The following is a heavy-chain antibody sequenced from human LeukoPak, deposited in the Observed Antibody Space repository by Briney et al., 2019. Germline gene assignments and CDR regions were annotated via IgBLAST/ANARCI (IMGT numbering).Heavy chain of an antibody. V-gene: IGHV3-7*01. CDR3: ARGYNGFDI. CDR2: IKQDGSEK. Sequence: GGSLRLSCAASGFTFSFAWMTWVRQAPGKGLEWVANIKQDGSEKDYVDSVQGRFTISRDNVKNLVYLHMNSPRAEDTAVYYCARGYNGFDIWGQGTMVTVSS. D-gene: IGHD5-12*01. J-gene: IGHJ3*02. CDR1: GFTFSFAW.